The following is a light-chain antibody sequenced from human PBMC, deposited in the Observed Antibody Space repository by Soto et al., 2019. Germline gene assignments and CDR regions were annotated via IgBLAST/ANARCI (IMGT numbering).Light chain of an antibody. CDR3: SSYTSTTTLGV. CDR2: DVS. CDR1: SSDVGGYNY. Sequence: TKTSSDVGGYNYVSWYQQHPGKAPKLMIYDVSNRPSGVSNRFSGSKSGNTASLTISGLQAEDEADYYCSSYTSTTTLGVFGTGTKVTVL. J-gene: IGLJ1*01. V-gene: IGLV2-14*04.